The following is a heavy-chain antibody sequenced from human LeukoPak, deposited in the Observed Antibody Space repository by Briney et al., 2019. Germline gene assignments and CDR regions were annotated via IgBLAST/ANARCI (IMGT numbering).Heavy chain of an antibody. Sequence: ASVKVSCKASGYTFTGYYMHWVRQAPGQGLEWMGWTNPNSGGTNYAQKFLGRVTMTRDTSISTAYMELSRLRSDDTAVYYCARMGDCSSTSCYGPDHWFDPWGQGTLVTVSS. V-gene: IGHV1-2*02. CDR2: TNPNSGGT. J-gene: IGHJ5*02. CDR1: GYTFTGYY. CDR3: ARMGDCSSTSCYGPDHWFDP. D-gene: IGHD2-2*01.